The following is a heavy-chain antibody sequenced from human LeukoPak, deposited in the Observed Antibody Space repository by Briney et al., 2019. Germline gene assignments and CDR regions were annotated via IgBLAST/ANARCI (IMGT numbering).Heavy chain of an antibody. CDR2: MNPNSGNT. CDR1: GCTFTSYD. V-gene: IGHV1-8*01. J-gene: IGHJ3*02. D-gene: IGHD2-15*01. Sequence: GASVKVSCKASGCTFTSYDINWVRQATGQGLEWMGWMNPNSGNTGYAQKFQDRVTMTRNTSISTAYMELSSLRSEDTAVYYCARGYCSGGSCYSRGDAFDIWGQGTMVTVSS. CDR3: ARGYCSGGSCYSRGDAFDI.